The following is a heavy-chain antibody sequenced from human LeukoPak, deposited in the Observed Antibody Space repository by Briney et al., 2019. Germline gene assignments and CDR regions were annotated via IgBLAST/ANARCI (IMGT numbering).Heavy chain of an antibody. Sequence: PSETLSLTCTVSGGSISSGGYYWSWIRQHPGKGLEWIGYIYYSGSTYYNPSLKSRVTISVDTSKNQFSLKLSSVTAADTAAYYCARWGGYSSRMAFDPWGQGTLVTVSS. CDR1: GGSISSGGYY. CDR3: ARWGGYSSRMAFDP. D-gene: IGHD6-13*01. J-gene: IGHJ5*02. CDR2: IYYSGST. V-gene: IGHV4-31*03.